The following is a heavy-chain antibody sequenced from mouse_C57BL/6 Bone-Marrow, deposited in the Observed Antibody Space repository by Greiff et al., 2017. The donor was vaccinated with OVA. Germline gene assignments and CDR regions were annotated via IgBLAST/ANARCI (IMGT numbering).Heavy chain of an antibody. J-gene: IGHJ2*01. Sequence: QVTLKESGPGLVQPSQSLSITCTVSGFSLTSYGVHWVRQSPGKGLEWLGVIWSGGGRDYNEALISRLSISKDNSTSKVVFKMNSLQADDTAIYYCARYYSPLDYWGQGTTLTVSS. D-gene: IGHD2-12*01. CDR3: ARYYSPLDY. CDR1: GFSLTSYG. CDR2: IWSGGGR. V-gene: IGHV2-2*01.